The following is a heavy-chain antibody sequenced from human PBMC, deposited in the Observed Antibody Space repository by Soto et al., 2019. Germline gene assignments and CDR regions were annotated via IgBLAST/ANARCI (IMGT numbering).Heavy chain of an antibody. CDR3: ARGGTSGWLKGAYDV. CDR2: IIPMFGIP. CDR1: GGTLNKHA. V-gene: IGHV1-69*01. Sequence: QVQLVQSGAEVKKPGSSVKVSCWASGGTLNKHAITWVRRAPGQGLEWLGGIIPMFGIPNYPQKFQGRVTITADDSTNTSHMELIGLTSDDTAVYYCARGGTSGWLKGAYDVWGQGTMVTVSS. D-gene: IGHD6-19*01. J-gene: IGHJ3*01.